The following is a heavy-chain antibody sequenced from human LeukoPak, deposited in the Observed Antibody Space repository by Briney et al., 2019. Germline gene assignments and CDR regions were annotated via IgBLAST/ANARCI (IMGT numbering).Heavy chain of an antibody. Sequence: PGGSLRLSCAASGFTFSSYSMTWVRQAPGKGLEWVSSIGSDNKSHQESVKGRFAISRDNSKSIVFLQLNSLRAEDTALYYCARDLHYYVAMDVWGQGTTVYVSS. J-gene: IGHJ6*02. CDR1: GFTFSSYS. V-gene: IGHV3-21*04. D-gene: IGHD3-10*02. CDR2: IGSDNKS. CDR3: ARDLHYYVAMDV.